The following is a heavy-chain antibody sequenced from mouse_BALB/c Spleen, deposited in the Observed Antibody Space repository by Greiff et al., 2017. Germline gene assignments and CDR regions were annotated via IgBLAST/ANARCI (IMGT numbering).Heavy chain of an antibody. Sequence: DVKLVESGGGLVQPGGSLRLSCATSGFTFTDYYMSWVRQPPGKALEWLGFIRNKANGYTTEYSASVKGRFTISRDNSQSILYLQMNTLRAEDSATYYCARGPSDYDGYYLYYFDYWGQGTTLTVSS. J-gene: IGHJ2*01. D-gene: IGHD2-3*01. CDR3: ARGPSDYDGYYLYYFDY. CDR1: GFTFTDYY. CDR2: IRNKANGYTT. V-gene: IGHV7-3*02.